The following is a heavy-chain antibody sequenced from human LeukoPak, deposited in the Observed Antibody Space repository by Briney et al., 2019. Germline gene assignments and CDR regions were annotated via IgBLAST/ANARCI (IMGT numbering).Heavy chain of an antibody. V-gene: IGHV3-30*18. J-gene: IGHJ4*02. Sequence: PGGSLRLSCEASGFTFNSYSMHWVRQAPGKGLEWVAVVSFDGNSKYYADSVKGRFTISRDNSKNTLYLQMNSLRAEDTAVYYCAKWVSRYDSSGYYPHFDYWGQGTLVTVSS. CDR3: AKWVSRYDSSGYYPHFDY. D-gene: IGHD3-22*01. CDR1: GFTFNSYS. CDR2: VSFDGNSK.